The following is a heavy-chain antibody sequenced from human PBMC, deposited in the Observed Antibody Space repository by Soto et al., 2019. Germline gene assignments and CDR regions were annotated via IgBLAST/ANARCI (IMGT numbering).Heavy chain of an antibody. V-gene: IGHV3-7*01. J-gene: IGHJ4*02. CDR3: AREWVDFIWGSHRLDY. D-gene: IGHD3-16*02. CDR1: GFTFSSYW. Sequence: GGSLRLSCAVSGFTFSSYWMSWVRQAPGKGLEWVANIKQDGSERYYVDSVKGRFTISRDNAKDSLYLQMNSLRAEDTAVYYCAREWVDFIWGSHRLDYWGQGTLVTVSS. CDR2: IKQDGSER.